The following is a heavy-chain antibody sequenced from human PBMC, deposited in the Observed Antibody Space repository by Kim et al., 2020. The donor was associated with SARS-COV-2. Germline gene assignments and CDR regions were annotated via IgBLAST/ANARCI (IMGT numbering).Heavy chain of an antibody. CDR2: ISAYNGNT. J-gene: IGHJ5*02. V-gene: IGHV1-18*04. Sequence: ASVEVSCKASGYTFTSYGISWVRQAPGQGLEWMGWISAYNGNTNHAQKLQGRVTMTTDTSTSTAYMELRSLRSDDTAVYYCATSVRYSSGWYEGTWGQGTLVTVSS. CDR3: ATSVRYSSGWYEGT. D-gene: IGHD6-19*01. CDR1: GYTFTSYG.